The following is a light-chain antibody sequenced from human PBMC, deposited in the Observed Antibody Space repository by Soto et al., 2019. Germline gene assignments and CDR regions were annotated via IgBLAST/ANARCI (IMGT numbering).Light chain of an antibody. V-gene: IGKV3-15*01. Sequence: EMVMTQSPAILSVSPGETATLSCSASQSVNSNYLAWYQQHPGQPPRLLIYGISTRAAGFPARFSGSGSGTEFSLTISSLQSEDFAVYYCQQYSKWPITFGQGTRLEIK. CDR1: QSVNSN. CDR2: GIS. J-gene: IGKJ5*01. CDR3: QQYSKWPIT.